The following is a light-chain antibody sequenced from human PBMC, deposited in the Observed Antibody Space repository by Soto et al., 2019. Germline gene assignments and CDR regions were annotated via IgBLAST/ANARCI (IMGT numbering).Light chain of an antibody. CDR2: DVS. Sequence: QSALTEPRSVSGSPAQSVTISYTGTSSDVGGYNYVSWYQQHPGKATKLMLYDVSKRPSGVPDRFSGSKSGNTASLTISGLQAEDEADYYCCSYAGSYTLYVFGTGTKVPVL. CDR3: CSYAGSYTLYV. CDR1: SSDVGGYNY. V-gene: IGLV2-11*01. J-gene: IGLJ1*01.